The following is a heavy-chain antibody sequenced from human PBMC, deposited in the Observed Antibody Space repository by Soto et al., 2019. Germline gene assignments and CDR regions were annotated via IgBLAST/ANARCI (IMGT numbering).Heavy chain of an antibody. D-gene: IGHD2-2*01. J-gene: IGHJ5*02. V-gene: IGHV1-18*01. CDR2: ISNYNGST. CDR1: GYTFTSYG. CDR3: ARGPRYCSSSICFSGVTWFDP. Sequence: ASVKVSCKASGYTFTSYGISWVRQAPGQGLEWLGWISNYNGSTNYAQNVQGRVTMTTDTSATTTYMELRSLRFDDTAVYYCARGPRYCSSSICFSGVTWFDPWGQGTLVTVSS.